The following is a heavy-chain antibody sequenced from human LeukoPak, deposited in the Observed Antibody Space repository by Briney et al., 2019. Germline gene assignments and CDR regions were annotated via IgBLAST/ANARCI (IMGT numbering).Heavy chain of an antibody. V-gene: IGHV4-30-2*01. D-gene: IGHD6-6*01. CDR1: GGTISSDRYY. J-gene: IGHJ6*02. CDR3: ASYSSSSTFLDV. CDR2: IYHSGST. Sequence: SQNLSLTCAVSGGTISSDRYYGSCIRQPPGKGLKWIGYIYHSGSTYYNPSLKSRVTISVDSSKNQFSLKLSSVTAADTAVYYCASYSSSSTFLDVWGQGTMVTVSS.